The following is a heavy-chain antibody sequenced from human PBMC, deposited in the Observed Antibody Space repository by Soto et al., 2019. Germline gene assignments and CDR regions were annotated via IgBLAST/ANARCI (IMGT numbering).Heavy chain of an antibody. J-gene: IGHJ4*02. CDR3: AKGGSSSARYFDS. CDR2: ISYDGRNQ. V-gene: IGHV3-30*18. Sequence: QVQVVESGGGVVQPGRSLRLSCAASGFTFSGYGMHWVRQAPGKGPEWVAVISYDGRNQYYADSVKGRFTVSKDNSKSTLYLQMNSLGVEDSAVYYCAKGGSSSARYFDSWGQGTLVTVSS. CDR1: GFTFSGYG. D-gene: IGHD1-26*01.